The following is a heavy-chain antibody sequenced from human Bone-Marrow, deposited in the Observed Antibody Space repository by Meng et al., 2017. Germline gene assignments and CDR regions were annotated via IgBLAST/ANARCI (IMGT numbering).Heavy chain of an antibody. J-gene: IGHJ4*02. Sequence: QLQLQESGPGLGKPSETLSLTCTVSGGSISDRSYYWGWIRQPPGKGLEWIGSIYYFGDTFYSPSLRSRVTISVDTSKNQFSLKLSSVTAADTAVFYCARHKGNSYGYLYFDYWGQGSLVTVSS. D-gene: IGHD5-18*01. CDR2: IYYFGDT. CDR3: ARHKGNSYGYLYFDY. CDR1: GGSISDRSYY. V-gene: IGHV4-39*01.